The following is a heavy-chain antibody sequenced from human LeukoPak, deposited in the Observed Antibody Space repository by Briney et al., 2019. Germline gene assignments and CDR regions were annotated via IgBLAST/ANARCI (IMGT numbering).Heavy chain of an antibody. CDR1: GFTFSSYG. D-gene: IGHD3-3*01. CDR2: ISTGGGST. CDR3: ARGGPLEYDY. V-gene: IGHV3-23*01. Sequence: GALRLSCAASGFTFSSYGMSWVRQAPGKGLEWVSAISTGGGSTYYADSVKGRFTISRDNSKNTLYLQMNSLRAEDTAVYYCARGGPLEYDYWGQGTLVTVSS. J-gene: IGHJ4*02.